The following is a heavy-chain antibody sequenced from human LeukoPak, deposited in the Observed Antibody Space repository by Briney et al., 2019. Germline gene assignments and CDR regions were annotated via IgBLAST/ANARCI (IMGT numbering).Heavy chain of an antibody. Sequence: SETLSLTCIVSGGSISSGTYYWGCIRQPPGKGLEWIGNIYYSGSTYYNPSLKSRVTMSIDTSNNQFSLKLSSVTAADTAVYYCARYLGYYYYYMDVWGKGTLVTVSS. CDR2: IYYSGST. V-gene: IGHV4-39*01. D-gene: IGHD3-16*01. J-gene: IGHJ6*03. CDR3: ARYLGYYYYYMDV. CDR1: GGSISSGTYY.